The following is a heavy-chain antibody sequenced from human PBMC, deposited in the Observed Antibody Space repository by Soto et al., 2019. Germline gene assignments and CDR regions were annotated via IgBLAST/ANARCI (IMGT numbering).Heavy chain of an antibody. CDR2: IKSKTDGGTT. CDR1: GFTFSNAW. J-gene: IGHJ5*02. CDR3: TTDRRYCSSTSCTTPKAWFDP. Sequence: GGSLRLSCAASGFTFSNAWMSWVRQAPGKGLEWVGRIKSKTDGGTTDYAAPVKGRFTISRDDSKNTLYLQMNSLKTEDTAVYYCTTDRRYCSSTSCTTPKAWFDPWGQGTLVTVSS. D-gene: IGHD2-2*01. V-gene: IGHV3-15*01.